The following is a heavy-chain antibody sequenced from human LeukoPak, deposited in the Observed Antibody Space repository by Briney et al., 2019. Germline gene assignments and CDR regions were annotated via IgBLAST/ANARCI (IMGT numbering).Heavy chain of an antibody. J-gene: IGHJ4*02. CDR3: ARGPYYYDSSGYFDY. CDR1: GGSISSGSYY. CDR2: IYTSGST. Sequence: SQTLSLTCTVSGGSISSGSYYWSWIRQPAGKGLEWIGRIYTSGSTNYNPSLKSRVTISVDTSKSQFSLKLSSVTAADTAVYYCARGPYYYDSSGYFDYWGQGTLVTVSS. V-gene: IGHV4-61*02. D-gene: IGHD3-22*01.